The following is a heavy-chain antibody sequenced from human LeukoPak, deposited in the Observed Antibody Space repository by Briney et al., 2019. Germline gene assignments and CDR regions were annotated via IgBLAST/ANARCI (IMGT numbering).Heavy chain of an antibody. J-gene: IGHJ3*02. V-gene: IGHV3-21*01. Sequence: PGGSLRLSCAASGFTFSSYSMSWVRQAPGKGLEWVSSISSSSSYIYYADSVKGRFTISRDNAKNSLYLQMNSLRAEDTAVYYCARAPGRDAFDIWGQGTMVTVSS. CDR3: ARAPGRDAFDI. CDR1: GFTFSSYS. CDR2: ISSSSSYI.